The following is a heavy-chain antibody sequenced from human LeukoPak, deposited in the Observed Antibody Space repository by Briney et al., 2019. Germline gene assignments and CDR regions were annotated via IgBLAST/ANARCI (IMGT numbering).Heavy chain of an antibody. CDR2: IYTSGST. CDR3: SGHPKGYRFDY. D-gene: IGHD5-18*01. J-gene: IGHJ4*02. CDR1: GGSISSYY. Sequence: PSETLSLTCTVSGGSISSYYWSWIRQPPGKGLEWIGYIYTSGSTNYNPPLKRRVTISVDTSKNQFPFQLSSLTAADTAVYFCSGHPKGYRFDYWGQGTLVTVSS. V-gene: IGHV4-4*09.